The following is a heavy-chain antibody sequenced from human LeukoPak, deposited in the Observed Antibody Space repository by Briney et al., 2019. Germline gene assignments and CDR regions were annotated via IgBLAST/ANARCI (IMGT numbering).Heavy chain of an antibody. J-gene: IGHJ3*02. Sequence: GGSLRLSCAASGFTFSSYEMNWVRQAPGKGLEWVSYISSGGSTVYYADSVKGRFTISRDNAKNSLYLQMNSLRAEDTAVYYCARVIVVGATGIWGQGTMVTVSS. CDR1: GFTFSSYE. CDR3: ARVIVVGATGI. CDR2: ISSGGSTV. V-gene: IGHV3-48*03. D-gene: IGHD1-26*01.